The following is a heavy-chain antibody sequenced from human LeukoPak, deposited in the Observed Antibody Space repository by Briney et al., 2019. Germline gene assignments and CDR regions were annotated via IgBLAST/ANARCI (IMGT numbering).Heavy chain of an antibody. J-gene: IGHJ4*02. Sequence: KPGGSLRLSCAASGFTFSDYYMSWIRQAPGKGLEWVSYISSSGSTIYYADSVKGRFTISRDNAKHSLYLQMNSLRAEDTAVYYCASRYGSGSYYPFDYWGQGTLVTVSS. CDR3: ASRYGSGSYYPFDY. CDR2: ISSSGSTI. D-gene: IGHD3-10*01. V-gene: IGHV3-11*01. CDR1: GFTFSDYY.